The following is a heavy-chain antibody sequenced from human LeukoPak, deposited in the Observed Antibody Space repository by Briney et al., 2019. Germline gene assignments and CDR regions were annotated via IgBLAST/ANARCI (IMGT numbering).Heavy chain of an antibody. Sequence: GGSLRLSCAASGFTVSSNYMSCVRQAPGNGLEWVSVIYSGGSTYYADSVKGRFTISRDNSKNTLYLQMNSLRAEDTAVYYCYSSTTHLYYYYYMDVWGKGTTVTVSS. CDR3: YSSTTHLYYYYYMDV. D-gene: IGHD6-13*01. J-gene: IGHJ6*03. CDR2: IYSGGST. V-gene: IGHV3-53*01. CDR1: GFTVSSNY.